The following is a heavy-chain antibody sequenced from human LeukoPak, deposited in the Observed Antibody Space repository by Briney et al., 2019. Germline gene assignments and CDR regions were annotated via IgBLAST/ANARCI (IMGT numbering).Heavy chain of an antibody. D-gene: IGHD3-10*01. V-gene: IGHV4-59*01. J-gene: IGHJ4*02. Sequence: SETLSLTSTISGGSISSYYRSSIRQPPGKGLEWIGRIYYSGSTNYNPSLKSRVTISVDTSKNQFSLKLSSVTAADTAVYYCARGSGPGSYYLFDYWGQGTLVTVSS. CDR1: GGSISSYY. CDR3: ARGSGPGSYYLFDY. CDR2: IYYSGST.